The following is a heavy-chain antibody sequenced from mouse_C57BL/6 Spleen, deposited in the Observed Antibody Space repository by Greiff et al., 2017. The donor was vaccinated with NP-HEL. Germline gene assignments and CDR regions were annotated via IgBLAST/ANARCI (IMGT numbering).Heavy chain of an antibody. J-gene: IGHJ2*01. Sequence: VKLQQPGAELVKPGASVKLSCKASGYTFTSYWMHWVKQRPGQGLAWIGMIHPNSGSTNYNEKFKSQATLTVDKSSSTAYMRLRSLSSEDFSVYDSARMDELGYFDYWGQGTTLTVSS. D-gene: IGHD4-1*01. CDR1: GYTFTSYW. CDR3: ARMDELGYFDY. CDR2: IHPNSGST. V-gene: IGHV1-64*01.